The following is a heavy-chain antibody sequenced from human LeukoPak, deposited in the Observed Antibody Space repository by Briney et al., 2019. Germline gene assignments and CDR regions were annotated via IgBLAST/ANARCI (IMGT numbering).Heavy chain of an antibody. CDR2: IKEDGSQK. J-gene: IGHJ4*02. V-gene: IGHV3-7*03. CDR1: GFTFSTYG. Sequence: GGSLRLSCAASGFTFSTYGIHWVRQTPGKGLEWVANIKEDGSQKYYADSVMGRFTISRDNAENSLYLQLNSLRAEDTAMYYCAGDRGYLQFDYWGQGTLATVSS. CDR3: AGDRGYLQFDY. D-gene: IGHD3-10*01.